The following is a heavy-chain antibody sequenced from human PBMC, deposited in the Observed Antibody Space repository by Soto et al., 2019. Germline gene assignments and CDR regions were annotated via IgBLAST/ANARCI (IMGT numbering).Heavy chain of an antibody. CDR1: GGSVSSGSYY. V-gene: IGHV4-61*01. CDR2: IYYSGST. CDR3: ARSTIVPTMGDY. J-gene: IGHJ4*02. D-gene: IGHD5-12*01. Sequence: QVQLQESGPGLVKPSETLSLTCTVSGGSVSSGSYYWSWIRQPPGKGLAWIGYIYYSGSTNYNPSLNSRVTLSVDTAKNQFALKLSSVTAADTAVYYCARSTIVPTMGDYWGQGTLVTVSS.